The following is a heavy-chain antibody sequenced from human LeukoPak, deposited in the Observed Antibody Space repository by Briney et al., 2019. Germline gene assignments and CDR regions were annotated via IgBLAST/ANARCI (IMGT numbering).Heavy chain of an antibody. Sequence: RPSETLSLTCTVSGGSISSYYWSWLWQPPGKGREWIGYIYYSGSTNYNPSLKSRVTISVDSSKNQSSLMRSSGTAAATAVYCCARTGRVAVAVVLFDPWGQGTLVTVSS. D-gene: IGHD6-19*01. V-gene: IGHV4-59*01. CDR3: ARTGRVAVAVVLFDP. J-gene: IGHJ5*02. CDR1: GGSISSYY. CDR2: IYYSGST.